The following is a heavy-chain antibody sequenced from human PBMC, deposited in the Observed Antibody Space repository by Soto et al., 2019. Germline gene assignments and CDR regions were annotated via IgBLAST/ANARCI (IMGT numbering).Heavy chain of an antibody. J-gene: IGHJ6*04. CDR3: ARLGNEDCNSGMDV. D-gene: IGHD1-1*01. Sequence: GESLKISCKGSGYSFTSYWINWVRKMPGKGLEWMGKIDPSDSSPTYSPSFQGHVTISADKSITTAYLQWSSLKASDTAMYYCARLGNEDCNSGMDVFGKGTTVTGSS. CDR2: IDPSDSSP. V-gene: IGHV5-10-1*01. CDR1: GYSFTSYW.